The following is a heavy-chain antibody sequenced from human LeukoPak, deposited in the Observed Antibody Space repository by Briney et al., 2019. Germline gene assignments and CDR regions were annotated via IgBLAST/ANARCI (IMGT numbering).Heavy chain of an antibody. D-gene: IGHD5-24*01. CDR1: GFTFSSYA. V-gene: IGHV3-30-3*01. CDR2: ISYDGSNK. Sequence: GGSLRLSCAASGFTFSSYAIHWVRQAPGKGLEWVAVISYDGSNKYYADSVKGRFTISRDNSKNTLYLQMNSLRAEDTAVYYCARDRGDGYYYYGMDVWGQGTTVTVSS. CDR3: ARDRGDGYYYYGMDV. J-gene: IGHJ6*02.